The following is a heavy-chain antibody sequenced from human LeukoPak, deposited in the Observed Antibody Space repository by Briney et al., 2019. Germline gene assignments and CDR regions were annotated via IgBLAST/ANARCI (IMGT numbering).Heavy chain of an antibody. CDR1: GYTFTGYY. D-gene: IGHD1-26*01. V-gene: IGHV1-2*02. CDR3: ARDNGMGYYGGSGYFDY. Sequence: ASVKVSCKASGYTFTGYYMHWVRQAPGQGLEWMGWINPNSGGTNYAQKFQGRVTMTRDTSISTAYMELSRLRSDDTAVYYCARDNGMGYYGGSGYFDYWGQGTLVTVSS. J-gene: IGHJ4*02. CDR2: INPNSGGT.